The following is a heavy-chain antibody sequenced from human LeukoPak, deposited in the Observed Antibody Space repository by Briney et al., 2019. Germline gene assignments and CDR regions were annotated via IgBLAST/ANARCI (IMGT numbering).Heavy chain of an antibody. J-gene: IGHJ4*02. CDR3: ARHDWSRKSGYDILTGYYPDY. CDR2: IYPGDSDT. D-gene: IGHD3-9*01. Sequence: GESLKISRKGSGYSFTSYWIGWVRQMPGKGLEWMGIIYPGDSDTRYSPSFQGQVTISADKSISTAYLRWSSLKSSDTAMYYCARHDWSRKSGYDILTGYYPDYWGQGTLVTVSS. CDR1: GYSFTSYW. V-gene: IGHV5-51*01.